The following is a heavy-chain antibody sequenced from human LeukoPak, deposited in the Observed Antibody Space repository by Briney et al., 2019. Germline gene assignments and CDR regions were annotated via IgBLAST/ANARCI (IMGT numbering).Heavy chain of an antibody. Sequence: SETLSLTCTVSGESISGFYWTWIRQPPGKGLEWIGEINHGGYTNYSPTLKSRVTLSVDTSKNQFSLKLSSVTAADTAVYFCARDMIVGGLGAFDIWGQGTIVTVSS. D-gene: IGHD3-22*01. J-gene: IGHJ3*02. CDR3: ARDMIVGGLGAFDI. CDR1: GESISGFY. V-gene: IGHV4-34*01. CDR2: INHGGYT.